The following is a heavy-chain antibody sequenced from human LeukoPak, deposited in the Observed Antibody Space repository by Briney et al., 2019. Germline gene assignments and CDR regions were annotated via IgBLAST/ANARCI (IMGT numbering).Heavy chain of an antibody. CDR2: IAYDGRNK. D-gene: IGHD2-2*01. CDR1: GFTFGNYA. CDR3: AKCRRGSTSSYYYYMDV. J-gene: IGHJ6*03. V-gene: IGHV3-30*09. Sequence: GGSLRLSCTDSGFTFGNYAMHWVRQAPGKGLEWLAIIAYDGRNKDYADSVKGRFAISRDNSKNTLYLQMNSLRAEDTAVYYCAKCRRGSTSSYYYYMDVWGKGTTVTVSS.